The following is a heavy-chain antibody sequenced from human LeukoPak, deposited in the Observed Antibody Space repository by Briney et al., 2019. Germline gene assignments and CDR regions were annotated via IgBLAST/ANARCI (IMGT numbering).Heavy chain of an antibody. CDR3: ARDYDILTGYHAIDY. Sequence: SQTLSLTCTVSGGSISSGDYYWSWIRQPPGKGLGWIGYIYYSGSTYYNPSLKSRVTISVDTSKNQFSLKLSSVTAADTAVYYCARDYDILTGYHAIDYWGQGTLVTVSS. CDR2: IYYSGST. D-gene: IGHD3-9*01. V-gene: IGHV4-30-4*08. CDR1: GGSISSGDYY. J-gene: IGHJ4*02.